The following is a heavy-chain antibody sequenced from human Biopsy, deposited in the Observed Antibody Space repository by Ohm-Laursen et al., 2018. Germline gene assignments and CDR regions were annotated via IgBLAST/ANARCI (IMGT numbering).Heavy chain of an antibody. CDR2: IYYSGST. CDR1: GGSISDSTYH. J-gene: IGHJ6*02. CDR3: ARATNSTGWPYYYFYGMDV. V-gene: IGHV4-61*05. Sequence: GTLSLTCAVSGGSISDSTYHWGWIRQSPGKGLEWVGNIYYSGSTNYNPSLKSRVTISVDTSKNQFSLRLNSVTAADTAVYYCARATNSTGWPYYYFYGMDVWGQGALVTVSS. D-gene: IGHD2/OR15-2a*01.